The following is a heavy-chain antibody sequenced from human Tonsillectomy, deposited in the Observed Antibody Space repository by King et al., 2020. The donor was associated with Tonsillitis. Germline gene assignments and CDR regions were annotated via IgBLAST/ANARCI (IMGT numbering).Heavy chain of an antibody. CDR2: IFSNDEK. J-gene: IGHJ5*02. V-gene: IGHV2-26*01. D-gene: IGHD3-3*01. Sequence: VTLKESGPVLVKPPETLTLTCTVSGFTLSNARMGVSWTRQPPGKALEWLAHIFSNDEKSYSTSLKSRLTISKDTSKSQVVLTMTNMDPVDTATYYCARIVHYDFWSGYQHNHWFDPWGQGTLVTVSS. CDR1: GFTLSNARMG. CDR3: ARIVHYDFWSGYQHNHWFDP.